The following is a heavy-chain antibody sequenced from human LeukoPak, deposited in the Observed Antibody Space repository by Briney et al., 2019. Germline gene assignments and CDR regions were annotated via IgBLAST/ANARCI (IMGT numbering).Heavy chain of an antibody. Sequence: ASVKVSYKASGYTFTGYYMHWVRQAPGQGLEWMGWINPNSGGTNYAQKFQGRVTMTRDTSISTAYMELSRLRSDDTAVYYCARRYVVGATTFDYWGQGTLVTVSS. CDR3: ARRYVVGATTFDY. CDR1: GYTFTGYY. V-gene: IGHV1-2*02. J-gene: IGHJ4*02. CDR2: INPNSGGT. D-gene: IGHD1-26*01.